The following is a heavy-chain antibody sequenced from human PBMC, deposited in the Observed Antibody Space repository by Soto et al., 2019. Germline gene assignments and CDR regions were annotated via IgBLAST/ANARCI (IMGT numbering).Heavy chain of an antibody. Sequence: QVQLQESGPGLVKPSGTLSLTCAVSGGSISSSNWWSWVRQPPGKGLEWIGEIYHSGSTNYNPSLKGRVTISVDQSKNQFSLTLSSATAADTAAYYCASPIAAAGGDYYYGMDVWGQGTTVTFSS. CDR3: ASPIAAAGGDYYYGMDV. J-gene: IGHJ6*02. CDR2: IYHSGST. CDR1: GGSISSSNW. D-gene: IGHD6-13*01. V-gene: IGHV4-4*02.